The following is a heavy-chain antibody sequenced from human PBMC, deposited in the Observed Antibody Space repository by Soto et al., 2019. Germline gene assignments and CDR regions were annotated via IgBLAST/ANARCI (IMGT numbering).Heavy chain of an antibody. D-gene: IGHD6-19*01. CDR1: GYTFIDYY. V-gene: IGHV1-2*02. CDR2: ISPKSGGT. Sequence: QVQLVQSGAEVKKPGASVKVSCEASGYTFIDYYMHWVRQAPGQGFEWMGRISPKSGGTNYAQKFQGRVTMTWDMSINTAYLELSSLMSEYRAVYYCARPPGYISDWYYFDLWGQGTLVTVSS. CDR3: ARPPGYISDWYYFDL. J-gene: IGHJ4*02.